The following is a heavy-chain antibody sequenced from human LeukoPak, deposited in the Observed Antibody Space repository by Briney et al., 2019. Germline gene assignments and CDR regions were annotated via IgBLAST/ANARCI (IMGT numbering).Heavy chain of an antibody. CDR3: ALRDSSGYYPDY. D-gene: IGHD3-22*01. CDR1: GGSFSGYY. V-gene: IGHV4-34*01. Sequence: SETLSLTCAVYGGSFSGYYWSWIRQPPGKGLEWIGEINHSGSTNYNPSLKSRVTISVGTSKNQFSLKLSSVTAADTAVYYCALRDSSGYYPDYWGQGTLVTVSS. CDR2: INHSGST. J-gene: IGHJ4*02.